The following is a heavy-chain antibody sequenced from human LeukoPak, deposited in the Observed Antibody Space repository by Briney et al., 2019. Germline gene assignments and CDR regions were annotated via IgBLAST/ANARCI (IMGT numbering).Heavy chain of an antibody. J-gene: IGHJ4*02. D-gene: IGHD3-3*01. CDR3: ARETRSGYYSNFDY. V-gene: IGHV3-7*01. Sequence: GGSLRLSCAASGFTFSSYWMSWVREAPGKGREWVANIKQDGSERYYVDSVKGRFTISRDNAKNSLYLQMNSLRAEDTAVYYCARETRSGYYSNFDYWGQGTLVTVSS. CDR2: IKQDGSER. CDR1: GFTFSSYW.